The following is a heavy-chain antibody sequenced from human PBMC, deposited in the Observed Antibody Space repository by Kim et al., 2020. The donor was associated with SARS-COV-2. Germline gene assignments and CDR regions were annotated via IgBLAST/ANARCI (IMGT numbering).Heavy chain of an antibody. V-gene: IGHV3-49*03. J-gene: IGHJ4*02. Sequence: GGSLRLSCTASGFTFGDYAMSWFRQAPGKGLEWVGFIRSKAYGGTTEYAASVKGRFTISRDDSKSIAYLPMNSLKTEDTAVYYCTRDSPNIVVVVAANDYWVQGTLVTVSS. CDR1: GFTFGDYA. CDR2: IRSKAYGGTT. D-gene: IGHD2-15*01. CDR3: TRDSPNIVVVVAANDY.